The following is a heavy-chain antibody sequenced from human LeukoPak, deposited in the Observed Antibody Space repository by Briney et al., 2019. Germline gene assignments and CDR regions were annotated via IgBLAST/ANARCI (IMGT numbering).Heavy chain of an antibody. CDR2: TYYRSKWYN. CDR1: GDSVSSNSAA. Sequence: SQTLSLTCVISGDSVSSNSAAWNWIRQSPSRGLEWLGRTYYRSKWYNDYAVSVKSRITINPDTSKNQFSLQLNSVTPEDTAVYYCAREQYCSSTSCYTDYYYYYYMDVWGKGTTVTVSS. J-gene: IGHJ6*03. D-gene: IGHD2-2*02. V-gene: IGHV6-1*01. CDR3: AREQYCSSTSCYTDYYYYYYMDV.